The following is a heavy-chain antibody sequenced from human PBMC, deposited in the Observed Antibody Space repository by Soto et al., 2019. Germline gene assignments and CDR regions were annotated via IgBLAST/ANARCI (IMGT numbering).Heavy chain of an antibody. D-gene: IGHD6-13*01. V-gene: IGHV1-8*01. CDR3: ARSGIAAGPRWFGP. CDR2: MNPNSGNT. J-gene: IGHJ5*02. Sequence: APVKVSCKASGYTFTSYDVNWGRQATGQGLEWMGWMNPNSGNTGYAQKFQGRVTMTRNTSISTAYMELSSLRSEDTAVYSCARSGIAAGPRWFGPWGQGTLVTVSS. CDR1: GYTFTSYD.